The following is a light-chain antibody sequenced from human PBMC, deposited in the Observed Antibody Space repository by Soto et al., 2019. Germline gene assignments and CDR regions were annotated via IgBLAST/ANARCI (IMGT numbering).Light chain of an antibody. V-gene: IGKV2-30*01. CDR2: KLS. CDR3: MQALQTPPIT. CDR1: QILVYSDGNTY. Sequence: DVVMTQSPLSLPVTLGQPASISCRSSQILVYSDGNTYLNWFQQRPGQPPRRLIYKLSNRDSGVPDRFSGSGSGTDFTLKISRVEAEDVGVYYCMQALQTPPITFGQGTRLEIK. J-gene: IGKJ5*01.